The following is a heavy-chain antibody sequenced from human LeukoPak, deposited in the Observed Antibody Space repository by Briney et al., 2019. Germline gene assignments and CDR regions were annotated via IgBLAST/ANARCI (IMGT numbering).Heavy chain of an antibody. Sequence: SETLSLTCAVYGGSFSGYYWSWIRQPPGKGLEWIGEINHSGSTNYNPSLKSRVTISVDTSKNQFSLKLSSVTAADTAVYYCASCGVRGVHTNWFDPWGQGTLVTVSS. D-gene: IGHD3-10*01. CDR2: INHSGST. J-gene: IGHJ5*02. CDR3: ASCGVRGVHTNWFDP. V-gene: IGHV4-34*01. CDR1: GGSFSGYY.